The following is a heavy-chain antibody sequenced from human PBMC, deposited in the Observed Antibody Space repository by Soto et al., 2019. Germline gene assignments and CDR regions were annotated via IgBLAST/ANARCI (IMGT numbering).Heavy chain of an antibody. D-gene: IGHD6-6*01. V-gene: IGHV3-33*01. CDR3: ARDWDSSSDVDY. Sequence: GGSLRLSCAASGFTFSSYGMHWVRQAPGKGLEWVAVIWYDGSNKYYADSVKGRFTISRDNSKNTLYLQMNSLRAEDTAVYYCARDWDSSSDVDYWGQGTLVTVSS. CDR2: IWYDGSNK. J-gene: IGHJ4*02. CDR1: GFTFSSYG.